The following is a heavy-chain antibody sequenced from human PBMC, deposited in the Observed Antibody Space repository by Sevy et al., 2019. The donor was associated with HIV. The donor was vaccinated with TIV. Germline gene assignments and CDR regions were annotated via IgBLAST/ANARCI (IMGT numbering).Heavy chain of an antibody. CDR2: INGSGSST. D-gene: IGHD3-22*01. CDR1: GFTFRIYA. CDR3: SKEGVSQYDTSGSFDD. Sequence: GGSLRLSCTTSGFTFRIYAMSWVRQAPGKGLEWVSAINGSGSSTYYADSVKGRFTISRDNSKNTLYLQMNSLRAEDTALFYCSKEGVSQYDTSGSFDDWGQGTRVTVSS. J-gene: IGHJ4*02. V-gene: IGHV3-23*01.